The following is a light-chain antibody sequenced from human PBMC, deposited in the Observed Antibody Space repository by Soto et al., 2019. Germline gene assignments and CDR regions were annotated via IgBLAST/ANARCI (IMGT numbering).Light chain of an antibody. J-gene: IGKJ1*01. Sequence: DIQMTQSPSSLSASVGDRVTIPCRASQSISTYLNWYQQKPGKAPKLLIFAASSLHSGVPSRFSGSGSGTDFTLTISGLQPDDFATHYCQQEYSTPWTFGQGTKVDIK. CDR2: AAS. CDR1: QSISTY. V-gene: IGKV1-39*01. CDR3: QQEYSTPWT.